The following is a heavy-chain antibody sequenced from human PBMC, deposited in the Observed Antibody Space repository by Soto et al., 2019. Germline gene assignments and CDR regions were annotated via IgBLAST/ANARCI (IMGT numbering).Heavy chain of an antibody. CDR3: ARGLRDIVVVPAAMPSYYYYYMDV. Sequence: ASVKVSCKASGYTFTSYDINWVRQATGQGLEWMGWMNPNSGNTGYAQKFQGRVTMTRNTSISTAYMELSSLRSEDTAVYYCARGLRDIVVVPAAMPSYYYYYMDVWGKGTTVTVSS. CDR2: MNPNSGNT. V-gene: IGHV1-8*01. CDR1: GYTFTSYD. J-gene: IGHJ6*03. D-gene: IGHD2-2*01.